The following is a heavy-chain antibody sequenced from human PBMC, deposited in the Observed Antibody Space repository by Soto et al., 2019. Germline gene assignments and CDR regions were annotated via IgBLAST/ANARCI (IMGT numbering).Heavy chain of an antibody. V-gene: IGHV3-48*02. J-gene: IGHJ6*02. CDR2: ISSSSSTI. CDR3: ARDFYYGSGSGGYYYYGMDV. D-gene: IGHD3-10*01. CDR1: GFTFSSYS. Sequence: GGSLRLSCAASGFTFSSYSMNWVRQAPGKGLEWVSYISSSSSTIYYADSVKGRFTISRDNAKNSLYLQMNSLRDEDTAVYYCARDFYYGSGSGGYYYYGMDVWGQGTTVTVSS.